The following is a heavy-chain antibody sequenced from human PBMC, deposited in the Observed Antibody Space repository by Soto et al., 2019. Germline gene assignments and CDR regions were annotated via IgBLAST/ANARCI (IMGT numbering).Heavy chain of an antibody. V-gene: IGHV1-18*01. Sequence: QVKLVQSGAEVKKPGASVKVSCKASGYTFTSYGISWVRQAPGQGLEWMGWISAYNGNTNYAQKLQGRVTMTTDTTTSTAYMELRRMRTDDTAVYYCARECRVVNARYYYIGMEVWGQGTKVTVSS. J-gene: IGHJ6*02. CDR1: GYTFTSYG. D-gene: IGHD3-3*01. CDR3: ARECRVVNARYYYIGMEV. CDR2: ISAYNGNT.